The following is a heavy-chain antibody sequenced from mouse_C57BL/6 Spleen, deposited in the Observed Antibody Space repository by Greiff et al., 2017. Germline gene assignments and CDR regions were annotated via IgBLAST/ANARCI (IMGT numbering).Heavy chain of an antibody. D-gene: IGHD4-1*01. CDR1: GFTFSNYW. CDR3: TRETGTGYFDV. J-gene: IGHJ1*03. V-gene: IGHV6-3*01. Sequence: EVKLMESGGGLVQPGGSMKLSCVASGFTFSNYWMNWVRQSPEKGLEWVAQIRLKSDNYATHYAESVKGRFTISRDDSKSSVYLQMNNLRAEDTGIYYCTRETGTGYFDVWGTGTTVTVSS. CDR2: IRLKSDNYAT.